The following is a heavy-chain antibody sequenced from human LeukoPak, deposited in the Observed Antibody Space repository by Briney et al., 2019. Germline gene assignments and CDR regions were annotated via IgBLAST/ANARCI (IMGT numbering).Heavy chain of an antibody. CDR1: GGSISSGGYY. J-gene: IGHJ4*02. D-gene: IGHD3-3*01. CDR3: ARSFGVVTPFDY. Sequence: PSQTLSLTCTVSGGSISSGGYYWSWLRQHPGKGLEWIGYIYYSGSTYYNPSLKSRVTISVDTSKNQFSLKLSSVTAADTAVYYCARSFGVVTPFDYWGQGTLGTVSA. V-gene: IGHV4-31*03. CDR2: IYYSGST.